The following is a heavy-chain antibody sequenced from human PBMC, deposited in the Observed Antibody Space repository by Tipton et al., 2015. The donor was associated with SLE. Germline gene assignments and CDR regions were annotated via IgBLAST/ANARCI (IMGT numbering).Heavy chain of an antibody. D-gene: IGHD4-17*01. CDR2: IYYSGST. CDR1: GGSISTNNYF. Sequence: TLSLTCAVSGGSISTNNYFWSWIRQPPGKGLEWIGSIYYSGSTYYNPSLKSRVTISLDTSKNQFSLKLSSVTAADTAVYYCATIYGDYNYWGQGALVTVSA. J-gene: IGHJ4*02. CDR3: ATIYGDYNY. V-gene: IGHV4-39*07.